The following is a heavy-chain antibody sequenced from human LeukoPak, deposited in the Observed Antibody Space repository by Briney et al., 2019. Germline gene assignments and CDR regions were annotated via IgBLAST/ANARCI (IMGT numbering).Heavy chain of an antibody. J-gene: IGHJ5*02. D-gene: IGHD7-27*01. CDR1: GFTISNDR. V-gene: IGHV3-7*01. CDR3: VRTGAHWVILFNDT. CDR2: IKQDGSEK. Sequence: PGGSLRLSCTASGFTISNDRTNWVRQAPGKGLEWVAHIKQDGSEKYYVASVKGRFIISRDNAKNSLYLQMNSLRAEDTPVYYCVRTGAHWVILFNDTWGQGTLVTVSS.